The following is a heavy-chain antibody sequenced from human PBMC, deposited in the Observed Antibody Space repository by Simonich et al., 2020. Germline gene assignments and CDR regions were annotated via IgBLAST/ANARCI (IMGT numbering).Heavy chain of an antibody. CDR1: GFTFSSYA. CDR3: AKRSGVSITGTFDY. Sequence: EVQLLESGGGLVQPGGSLRLSCAASGFTFSSYAMSWVRQAPGKGLVWVSTISGRGGSTYDADSVKGRFTISRDNSKNTLYLQMNSLRAEDTAVYYCAKRSGVSITGTFDYWGQGTLVTVSS. J-gene: IGHJ4*02. V-gene: IGHV3-23*01. CDR2: ISGRGGST. D-gene: IGHD1-7*01.